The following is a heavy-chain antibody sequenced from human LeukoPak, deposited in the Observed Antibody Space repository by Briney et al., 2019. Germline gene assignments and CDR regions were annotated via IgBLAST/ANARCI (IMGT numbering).Heavy chain of an antibody. CDR2: IYYSGST. Sequence: PSETLSLTCTVSGGSISSSSYYWGWIRQSPGKGLEWIGSIYYSGSTYYNSSLKSRVTISVDTSKNQFSLKLNSVTAADTAVYYCANFPSFWGQGTLVTVSS. V-gene: IGHV4-39*01. J-gene: IGHJ4*02. CDR1: GGSISSSSYY. CDR3: ANFPSF.